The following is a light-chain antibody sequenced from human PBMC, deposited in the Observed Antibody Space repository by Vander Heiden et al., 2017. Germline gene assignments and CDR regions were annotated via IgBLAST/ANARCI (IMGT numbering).Light chain of an antibody. Sequence: QSVLTQPPSASGTPGQRVTISCSGSSSNIGSNTVNWYQQLPGTAPKLLIDTNNQRPSGVPDRFSGSKSGTSASLAISGLQSEDEADYYCAAWDDSLNVHYVFGTGTKVTVL. CDR3: AAWDDSLNVHYV. CDR2: TNN. J-gene: IGLJ1*01. CDR1: SSNIGSNT. V-gene: IGLV1-44*01.